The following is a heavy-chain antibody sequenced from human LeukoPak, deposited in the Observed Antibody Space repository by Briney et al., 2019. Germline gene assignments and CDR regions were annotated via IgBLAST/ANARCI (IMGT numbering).Heavy chain of an antibody. Sequence: ASVTVSCKVFGTTLSELSMHWVRQAPGQGLEWMGMIYPRDGSTSYAQKFQGRVTVTRDTSTSTVHMELSGLRSEDTAVYYCARDQEGFDYWGQGTLVTVSS. J-gene: IGHJ4*02. CDR2: IYPRDGST. CDR1: GTTLSELS. CDR3: ARDQEGFDY. V-gene: IGHV1-46*01.